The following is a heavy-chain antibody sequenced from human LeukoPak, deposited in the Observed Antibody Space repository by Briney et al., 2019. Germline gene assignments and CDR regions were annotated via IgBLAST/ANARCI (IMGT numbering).Heavy chain of an antibody. V-gene: IGHV3-21*01. CDR2: ISSSSSYI. D-gene: IGHD3-22*01. CDR3: ARALYFYDSSGYYYAFDY. CDR1: GFTFSSYS. J-gene: IGHJ4*02. Sequence: PGGSLRLSCAASGFTFSSYSMNWGRQAPGKGLEWVSSISSSSSYIYYADSVKGRFTISRDNAKNSLYLQMSSLRAEDTAVYYCARALYFYDSSGYYYAFDYWGQGTLVTVSS.